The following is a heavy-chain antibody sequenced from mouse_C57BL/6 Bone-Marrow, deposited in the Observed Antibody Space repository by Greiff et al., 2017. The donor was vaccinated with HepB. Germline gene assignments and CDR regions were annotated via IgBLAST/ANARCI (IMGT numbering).Heavy chain of an antibody. J-gene: IGHJ4*01. CDR3: TTYDYAYYAMDY. V-gene: IGHV14-4*01. D-gene: IGHD2-4*01. Sequence: VQLQQSGAELVRPGASVKLSCTASGFNIKDDYMHWVKQRPEQGLEWIGWIDPGNGDTEYASKFQGKATITADTSSNTAYLQLSSLTSEDTAVYYCTTYDYAYYAMDYWGEGTSVTVSS. CDR2: IDPGNGDT. CDR1: GFNIKDDY.